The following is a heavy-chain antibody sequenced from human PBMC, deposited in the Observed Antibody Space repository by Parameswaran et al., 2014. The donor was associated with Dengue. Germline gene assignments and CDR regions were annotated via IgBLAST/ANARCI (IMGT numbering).Heavy chain of an antibody. CDR3: AREVAYGSGSLDY. CDR2: IYYSGST. V-gene: IGHV4-39*07. CDR1: GGSISSSSYY. J-gene: IGHJ4*02. D-gene: IGHD3-10*01. Sequence: ASETLSLTCTVSGGSISSSSYYWGWIRQPPGKGLEWIGSIYYSGSTYYNPSLKSRVTISLDTSKNQFSLKLSSVTAADTAVYYCAREVAYGSGSLDYWGQGTLVTVSS.